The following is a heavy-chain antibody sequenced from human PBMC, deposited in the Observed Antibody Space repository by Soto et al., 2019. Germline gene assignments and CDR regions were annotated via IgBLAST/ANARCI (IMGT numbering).Heavy chain of an antibody. V-gene: IGHV3-30-3*01. J-gene: IGHJ6*02. D-gene: IGHD6-13*01. CDR1: GFTFSSYA. CDR3: ARNKGIAAPSRRFYYYYGLDV. Sequence: GGSRRLSCAASGFTFSSYAMHWVRQAPGKGLEWVAVISYDGSNKYYADSVKGRFTISRDNSKNTLYLQMNSLRGEDTAIYYCARNKGIAAPSRRFYYYYGLDVWGQGTTVTVSS. CDR2: ISYDGSNK.